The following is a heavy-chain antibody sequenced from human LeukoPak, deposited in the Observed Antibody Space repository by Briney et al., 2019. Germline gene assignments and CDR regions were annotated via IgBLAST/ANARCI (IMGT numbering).Heavy chain of an antibody. Sequence: ASVTVSCKASGYTFTSYFMHWVRQAPGQRLEWMGWINAGDGNTKYSQKFQGRVTITRDTSASTAYMELSSLRSEHTAVYYCARGYGGYDLDYWGREPWSPSPQ. J-gene: IGHJ4*02. D-gene: IGHD5-12*01. CDR1: GYTFTSYF. CDR2: INAGDGNT. CDR3: ARGYGGYDLDY. V-gene: IGHV1-3*01.